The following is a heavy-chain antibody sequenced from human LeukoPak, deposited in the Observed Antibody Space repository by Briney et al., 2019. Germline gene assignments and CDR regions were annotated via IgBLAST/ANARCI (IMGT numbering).Heavy chain of an antibody. V-gene: IGHV3-23*01. CDR1: GFTFSSYA. Sequence: GGSLRLSCAASGFTFSSYAMSWVRQAPGKGLEWVSVLLGGGSTYYADSVKGRFTISRDNSKNTLYFQMNSLRAEDTAVYYCATGAMAGLDYWGQGTLVTVSS. CDR3: ATGAMAGLDY. J-gene: IGHJ4*02. D-gene: IGHD1-26*01. CDR2: LLGGGST.